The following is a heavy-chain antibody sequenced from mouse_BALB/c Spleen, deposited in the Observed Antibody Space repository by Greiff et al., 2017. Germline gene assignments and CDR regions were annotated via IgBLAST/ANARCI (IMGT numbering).Heavy chain of an antibody. Sequence: EVQLVESGGGLVKPGGSLKLSCAASGFTFSSYAMSWVRQTPAKRLEWVASISSGGSTYYPDSVKGRFTISRDNARNILYLQMSSLRSEDTAMYYCASPHYLTATGAMDYWGQGTSVTVSS. CDR3: ASPHYLTATGAMDY. CDR2: ISSGGST. CDR1: GFTFSSYA. V-gene: IGHV5-6-5*01. D-gene: IGHD1-2*01. J-gene: IGHJ4*01.